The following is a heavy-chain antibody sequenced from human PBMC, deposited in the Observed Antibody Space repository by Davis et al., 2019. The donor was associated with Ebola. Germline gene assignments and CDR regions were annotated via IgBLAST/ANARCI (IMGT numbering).Heavy chain of an antibody. Sequence: PGGSLRLSCATSGFTFSFYGMHWVRQAPGKGLEWVAVISYDGSNKYYADSVKGRFTISRDNSKNTLYLQMNSLRAEDTAVYYCARTMTTVTISTYYYYGMDVWGQGTTVTVSS. CDR2: ISYDGSNK. D-gene: IGHD4-17*01. V-gene: IGHV3-30*19. J-gene: IGHJ6*02. CDR3: ARTMTTVTISTYYYYGMDV. CDR1: GFTFSFYG.